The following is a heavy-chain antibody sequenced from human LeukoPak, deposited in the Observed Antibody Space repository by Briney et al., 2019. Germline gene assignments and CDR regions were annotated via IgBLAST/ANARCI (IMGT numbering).Heavy chain of an antibody. V-gene: IGHV4-39*07. Sequence: PSETLSLTCSVSGASISSSNDHWAWIRQPPGKGPEWIGSISYSENTNYNPSLKSRVTISVDMSKNQFSLKLSSVTAADTAVYYCARANFWSGYYLYYYMDVWGKGTTVTVSS. D-gene: IGHD3-3*01. CDR1: GASISSSNDH. CDR3: ARANFWSGYYLYYYMDV. J-gene: IGHJ6*03. CDR2: ISYSENT.